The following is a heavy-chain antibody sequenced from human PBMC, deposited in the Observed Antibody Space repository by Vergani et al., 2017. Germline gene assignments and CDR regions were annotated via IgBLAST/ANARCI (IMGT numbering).Heavy chain of an antibody. Sequence: QLLESGGGLIQPGGSLRLSCAASGFTFNSYAMTWVRQAPGKGLEWVSGINNNGGSTYYADSVKGRFTISRDNSKNTLYLQMTDLRAEDTATYYCAKVCGSTSCPYGGGAFDVWGHGTMVTVSP. CDR3: AKVCGSTSCPYGGGAFDV. CDR1: GFTFNSYA. V-gene: IGHV3-23*01. D-gene: IGHD2-2*01. CDR2: INNNGGST. J-gene: IGHJ3*01.